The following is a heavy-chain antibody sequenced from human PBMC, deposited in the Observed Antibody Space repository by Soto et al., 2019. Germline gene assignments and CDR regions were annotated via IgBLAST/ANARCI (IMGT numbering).Heavy chain of an antibody. V-gene: IGHV4-61*01. J-gene: IGHJ4*02. D-gene: IGHD6-6*01. CDR2: IYYSGNT. Sequence: QVQLQESGPGLVKPSETLSLTCTVSGDSVSSGNYYWSWIRQPPGKGLEWIGYIYYSGNTNYNPSLKSRVTISVDTSKNQVPLKLSSVTAADTAVYYCARENRIAARRDVDYWGQGTLVTVSS. CDR1: GDSVSSGNYY. CDR3: ARENRIAARRDVDY.